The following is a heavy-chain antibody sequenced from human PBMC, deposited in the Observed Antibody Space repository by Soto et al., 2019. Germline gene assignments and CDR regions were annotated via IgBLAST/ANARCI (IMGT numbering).Heavy chain of an antibody. D-gene: IGHD3-10*01. Sequence: QVQLVQSGAEVKKPGSSVRVSCKASGDTFNFYSINWVRQAPGLGLEWMGRINPILSMSNYAQRLQGRVTMTADKSTSTAYMELSSLRSEDTAMYYCASSYGSGYRAFDSWGQGALVTVSS. J-gene: IGHJ4*02. CDR1: GDTFNFYS. CDR3: ASSYGSGYRAFDS. CDR2: INPILSMS. V-gene: IGHV1-69*02.